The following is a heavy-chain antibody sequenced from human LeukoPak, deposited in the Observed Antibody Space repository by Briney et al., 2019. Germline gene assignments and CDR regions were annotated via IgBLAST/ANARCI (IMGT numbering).Heavy chain of an antibody. Sequence: ESGPTLVKPTQTLTLTCSLSGVSLSTSGVGVGWIRQPPGKALERLALIYWDDDSRYSPSLKSRLTIAKDTSKNQVVLTLTNMDSVDTATYYCAHSQVFSYGSFHDAYDIWGLGMLVTVSS. V-gene: IGHV2-5*02. D-gene: IGHD5-18*01. CDR1: GVSLSTSGVG. CDR3: AHSQVFSYGSFHDAYDI. CDR2: IYWDDDS. J-gene: IGHJ3*02.